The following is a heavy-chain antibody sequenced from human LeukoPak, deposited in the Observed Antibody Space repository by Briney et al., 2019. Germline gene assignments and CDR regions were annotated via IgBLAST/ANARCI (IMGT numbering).Heavy chain of an antibody. CDR1: GDSIRSDNW. CDR3: ATVVAGATRFDY. V-gene: IGHV4-4*02. D-gene: IGHD1-26*01. J-gene: IGHJ4*02. Sequence: SETLSLTCAVSGDSIRSDNWWSWVRQPPGKGLEWIGEIDHSGSTDYNMSLKSRVTIPIDKSKNQFSLRLSSVTAADTAVYYCATVVAGATRFDYWGQGTLVTVSS. CDR2: IDHSGST.